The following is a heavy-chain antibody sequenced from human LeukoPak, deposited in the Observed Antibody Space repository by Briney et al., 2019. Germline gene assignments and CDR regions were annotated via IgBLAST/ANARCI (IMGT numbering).Heavy chain of an antibody. CDR2: IWYDGRNK. CDR3: ARDYVVNYFDY. D-gene: IGHD3-16*01. CDR1: GFTFSSYG. V-gene: IGHV3-33*01. Sequence: TGRSLRLSCAASGFTFSSYGMHWVRQAPGKGLEWVAVIWYDGRNKYYADSVKGRFTISRDNSKNTLYLQMNSLRAEDTAVYYCARDYVVNYFDYWGQGTLVTVSS. J-gene: IGHJ4*02.